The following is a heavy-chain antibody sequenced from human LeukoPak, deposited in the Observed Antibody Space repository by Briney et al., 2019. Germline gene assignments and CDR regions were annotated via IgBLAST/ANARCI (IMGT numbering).Heavy chain of an antibody. CDR3: LRDAQRPRLTPDY. CDR2: ISTYNGDI. J-gene: IGHJ4*02. V-gene: IGHV1-18*01. Sequence: ASVKVSCKASGYTFNTYGISWVRQAPGQGLEWMGGISTYNGDIKYVQNLQGRVTMTTDTSTSTAYMELMSLRSDDTAVYYCLRDAQRPRLTPDYWGQGTLVTVSS. CDR1: GYTFNTYG. D-gene: IGHD6-25*01.